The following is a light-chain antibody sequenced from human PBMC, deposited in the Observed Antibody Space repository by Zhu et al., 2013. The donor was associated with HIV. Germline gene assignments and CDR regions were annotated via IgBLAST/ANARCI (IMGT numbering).Light chain of an antibody. Sequence: DIQMTQSPSSVSASVGDRVIITCRASQGVANWLAWYQQKPGKAPKMLIYGASTRATGIPARFSGSGSGTEFTLTIISLQSEDFAVYFCQHYNNWPRTFGQGTKVEVK. V-gene: IGKV1D-16*01. CDR1: QGVANW. J-gene: IGKJ1*01. CDR3: QHYNNWPRT. CDR2: GAS.